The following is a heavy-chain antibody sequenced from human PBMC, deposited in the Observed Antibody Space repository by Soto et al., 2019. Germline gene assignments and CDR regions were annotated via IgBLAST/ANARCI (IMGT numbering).Heavy chain of an antibody. Sequence: ASVKVSCKASGYTFTSYYMHWVRQAPGQGLEWMGIINPSGGSTSYAQKFQGRVTMTRDTSTSTVYMELSSLRSEDTAVYYCARAAGVGYYYYYYMDVWGKGTTVTVSS. CDR2: INPSGGST. J-gene: IGHJ6*03. CDR3: ARAAGVGYYYYYYMDV. V-gene: IGHV1-46*03. CDR1: GYTFTSYY. D-gene: IGHD2-15*01.